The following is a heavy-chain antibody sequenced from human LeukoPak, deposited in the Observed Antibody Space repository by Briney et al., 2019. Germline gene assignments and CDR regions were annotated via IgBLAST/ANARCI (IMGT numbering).Heavy chain of an antibody. V-gene: IGHV1-69*13. Sequence: GASVKVSRKASGGTFSSYAISWVRQAPGQGLEWMGGIIPIFGTANYAQKFQGRVTFTADESTSTAYMELSSLRSEDTAVYYCARDTYDFWSAVDAFDIWGQGTMVTVSS. J-gene: IGHJ3*02. CDR2: IIPIFGTA. CDR3: ARDTYDFWSAVDAFDI. CDR1: GGTFSSYA. D-gene: IGHD3-3*01.